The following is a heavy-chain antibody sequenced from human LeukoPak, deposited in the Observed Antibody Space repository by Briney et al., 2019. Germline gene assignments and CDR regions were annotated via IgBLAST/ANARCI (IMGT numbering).Heavy chain of an antibody. D-gene: IGHD1-26*01. J-gene: IGHJ5*02. CDR2: IYYSGST. CDR3: ARGSQWELPAYNWSDP. Sequence: SETLPLTCTVSGGSISSSSYYWGWIRQPPGKGLEWIGSIYYSGSTYYNPSLKSRVTISVDTSKNQFSLKLSSVTAADTAVYYCARGSQWELPAYNWSDPWGQGTLVTVSS. V-gene: IGHV4-39*07. CDR1: GGSISSSSYY.